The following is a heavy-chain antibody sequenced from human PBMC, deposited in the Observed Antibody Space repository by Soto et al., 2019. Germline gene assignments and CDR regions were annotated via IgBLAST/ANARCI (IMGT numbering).Heavy chain of an antibody. V-gene: IGHV1-69*12. CDR1: GGTFSSYA. CDR2: IIPIFGTA. Sequence: QVQLVQSGAEVKKPGSSVKVSCKASGGTFSSYAISWVRQAPGQGLEWMGGIIPIFGTANYAQKFQGRVTXXAXEXXSTAYMELSSLRSEDTAVYYCARAIWSGPSYHFDYWGQGTLVTVSS. D-gene: IGHD3-3*01. CDR3: ARAIWSGPSYHFDY. J-gene: IGHJ4*02.